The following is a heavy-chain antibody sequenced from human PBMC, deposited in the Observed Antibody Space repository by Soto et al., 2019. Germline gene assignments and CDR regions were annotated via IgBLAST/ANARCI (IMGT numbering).Heavy chain of an antibody. CDR2: IYWDDDK. Sequence: SGPTLGNPTQTLTLTCTFSGFSLSTSGVGVGWIRQPPGKALEWLALIYWDDDKRYSPSLRSRLTITKDTPKNQVVLTMTNMDPVDTATYYCIQSRCGGDCLQSYASYYYYGMDVWGQGTTVTVSS. V-gene: IGHV2-5*02. D-gene: IGHD2-21*02. CDR1: GFSLSTSGVG. J-gene: IGHJ6*02. CDR3: IQSRCGGDCLQSYASYYYYGMDV.